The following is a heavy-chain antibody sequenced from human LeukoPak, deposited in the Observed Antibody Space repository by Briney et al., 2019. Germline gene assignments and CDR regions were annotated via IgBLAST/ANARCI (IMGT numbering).Heavy chain of an antibody. D-gene: IGHD7-27*01. CDR3: ASQTGGTQFDY. Sequence: ASVKVSCKASGGTFSSYTISWVRQAPGQGLEWMGRIIPILGIANYAQRFQGRVTITADKSTSTAYMELSSLRSEDTAVYYCASQTGGTQFDYWGQGTLVTVSS. CDR1: GGTFSSYT. V-gene: IGHV1-69*02. CDR2: IIPILGIA. J-gene: IGHJ4*02.